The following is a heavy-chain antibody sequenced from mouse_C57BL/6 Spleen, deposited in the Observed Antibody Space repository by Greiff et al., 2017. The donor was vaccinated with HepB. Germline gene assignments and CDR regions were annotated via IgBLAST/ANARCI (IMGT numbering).Heavy chain of an antibody. CDR1: GYSITSGYY. D-gene: IGHD2-14*01. CDR3: ARGVRAMDY. V-gene: IGHV3-6*01. J-gene: IGHJ4*01. Sequence: EVHLVESGPGLVKPSQSLSLTCSVTGYSITSGYYWNWIRQFPGNKLEWMGYISYDGSNNYNPSLKNRISITRDTSKNQFFLKLNSVTTEDTATYYCARGVRAMDYWGQGTSVTVSS. CDR2: ISYDGSN.